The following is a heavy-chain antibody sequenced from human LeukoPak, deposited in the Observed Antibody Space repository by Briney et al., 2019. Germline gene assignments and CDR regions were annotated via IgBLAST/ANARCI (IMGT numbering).Heavy chain of an antibody. CDR2: IIPIFGTA. V-gene: IGHV1-69*05. CDR1: GGTFSNYA. D-gene: IGHD5-12*01. J-gene: IGHJ3*02. CDR3: ARVSGPFGIPFDI. Sequence: SVKVSCKASGGTFSNYAISWVRQAPGQGLEWMGGIIPIFGTANYAQKFQGRVTITTDESTSTAYMELSSLRSEDTAVYYCARVSGPFGIPFDIWGQGTMVTVSS.